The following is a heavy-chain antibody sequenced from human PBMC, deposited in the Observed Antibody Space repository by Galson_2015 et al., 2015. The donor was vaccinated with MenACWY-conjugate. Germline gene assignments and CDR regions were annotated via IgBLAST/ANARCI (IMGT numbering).Heavy chain of an antibody. CDR3: ARHPPGGRGMDV. J-gene: IGHJ6*02. Sequence: QSGAEEKKPGESLQISCTASGSNFVTYWVGWGRQVPGKGLEWVGLVSTIDSKTRYSPAFEGRVTISADNSITTAYLQWTSLQASDTAMYYCARHPPGGRGMDVWGQGTTVTVSS. D-gene: IGHD1-26*01. CDR2: VSTIDSKT. CDR1: GSNFVTYW. V-gene: IGHV5-51*01.